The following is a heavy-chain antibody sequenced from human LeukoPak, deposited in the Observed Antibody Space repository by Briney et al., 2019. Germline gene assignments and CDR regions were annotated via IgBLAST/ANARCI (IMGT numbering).Heavy chain of an antibody. V-gene: IGHV3-7*04. D-gene: IGHD6-13*01. CDR2: IKHSGSAR. Sequence: GGALRLSCAASGFNFSSHWMSWVRQAPGRGVEWGANIKHSGSARYYVDSLERGFIISRDNVKNSLYQQRNSLRAEDTAVYYCAWEGSSWYEDWGQGTLVTVSS. J-gene: IGHJ4*02. CDR1: GFNFSSHW. CDR3: AWEGSSWYED.